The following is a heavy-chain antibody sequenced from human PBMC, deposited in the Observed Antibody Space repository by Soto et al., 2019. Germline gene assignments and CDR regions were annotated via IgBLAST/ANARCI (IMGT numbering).Heavy chain of an antibody. CDR3: AKGRTRPLQLGSFGDNAFDI. CDR1: GFTFDNYA. V-gene: IGHV3-9*01. Sequence: PGGSLRLSCGASGFTFDNYAMHWVRQAPGKGLEWVSGISWNGGSVVYADSVKGRFTISRDNGKNSLYLQMNSLRAEDTALYYCAKGRTRPLQLGSFGDNAFDIWGQGTTVPV. D-gene: IGHD3-10*01. CDR2: ISWNGGSV. J-gene: IGHJ3*02.